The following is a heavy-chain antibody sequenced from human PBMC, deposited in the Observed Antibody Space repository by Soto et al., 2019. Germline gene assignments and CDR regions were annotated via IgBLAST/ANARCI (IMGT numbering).Heavy chain of an antibody. D-gene: IGHD2-8*01. V-gene: IGHV5-51*01. CDR3: ARQGSNGAYYYYGMDV. CDR1: GYRFSSYW. Sequence: GESLKISCKGSGYRFSSYWIAWVRQMPGKGLEWMGIIYPGDSNTRYSPSFQGQVTFSVDKSNNTAYLQWSSLKASDTAMYYCARQGSNGAYYYYGMDVWGQGTAVTVSS. J-gene: IGHJ6*02. CDR2: IYPGDSNT.